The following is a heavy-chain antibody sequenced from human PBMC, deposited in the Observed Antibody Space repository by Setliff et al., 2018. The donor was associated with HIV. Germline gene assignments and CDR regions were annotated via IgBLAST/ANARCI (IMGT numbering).Heavy chain of an antibody. V-gene: IGHV4-61*02. CDR1: GGSISSGSDY. Sequence: SETLSLTCTVSGGSISSGSDYWSWIRQPAGKGLEWIGRIYTSGSTNYNPSLKSRVTISVDTSKNQFSLKLSSVTAADTAVYYCAREQEAGAGTNDAFDIWGQGTMVTVSS. CDR3: AREQEAGAGTNDAFDI. D-gene: IGHD6-13*01. J-gene: IGHJ3*02. CDR2: IYTSGST.